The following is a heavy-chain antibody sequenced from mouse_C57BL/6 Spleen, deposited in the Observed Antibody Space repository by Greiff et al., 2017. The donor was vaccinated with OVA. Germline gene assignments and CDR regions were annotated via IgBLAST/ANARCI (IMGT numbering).Heavy chain of an antibody. J-gene: IGHJ1*03. V-gene: IGHV1-18*01. CDR2: INPNNGGT. CDR1: GYTFTDYN. D-gene: IGHD2-1*01. Sequence: SGPELVKPGASVKIPCKASGYTFTDYNMDWVKQSHGKSLEWIGDINPNNGGTIYNQKFKGKATLTVDKSSSTAYMELRSLTSEDTAVYYCARKELLYWYFDVWGTGTTVTVSS. CDR3: ARKELLYWYFDV.